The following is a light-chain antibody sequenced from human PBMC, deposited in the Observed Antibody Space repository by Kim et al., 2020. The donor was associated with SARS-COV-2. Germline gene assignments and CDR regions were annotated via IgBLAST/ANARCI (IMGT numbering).Light chain of an antibody. J-gene: IGLJ1*01. CDR3: CSYAGAFYV. V-gene: IGLV2-11*03. Sequence: PGQAVTYTCTGTSNAVGGYKYVSWHQQHPGKAPKLVIYDVSKRPSGVPDRFSGSKSGNTASLTISGLQAEDEGDYYCCSYAGAFYVFGSGTKVTV. CDR1: SNAVGGYKY. CDR2: DVS.